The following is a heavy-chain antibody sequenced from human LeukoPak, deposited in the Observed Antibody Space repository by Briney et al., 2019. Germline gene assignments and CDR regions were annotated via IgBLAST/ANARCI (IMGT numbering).Heavy chain of an antibody. CDR1: SGSINSGGSY. CDR2: IYHSGST. J-gene: IGHJ4*02. CDR3: ARDMGSSGIGFEY. V-gene: IGHV4-30-2*01. D-gene: IGHD1-26*01. Sequence: SQTLSLTCTVSSGSINSGGSYWSWIRQPPGKGLEWIGYIYHSGSTYYNPSLESRVTTSIDRSKNQFSLKLSSVTAADTAVYYWARDMGSSGIGFEYWGQGTLVTVSS.